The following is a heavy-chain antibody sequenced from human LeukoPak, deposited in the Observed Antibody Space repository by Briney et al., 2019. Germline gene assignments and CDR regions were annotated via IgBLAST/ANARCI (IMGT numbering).Heavy chain of an antibody. CDR3: ARETYYYDSSGYRWFDP. J-gene: IGHJ5*02. D-gene: IGHD3-22*01. Sequence: GGSLRLSCAASGFTFSSYGMHWVRQAPGKGLEWVSVIYSGGSTYYADSVKGRFTISRDNSKNTLYLQMNSLRAEDTAVYYCARETYYYDSSGYRWFDPWGQGTLVTVSS. CDR1: GFTFSSYG. CDR2: IYSGGST. V-gene: IGHV3-66*01.